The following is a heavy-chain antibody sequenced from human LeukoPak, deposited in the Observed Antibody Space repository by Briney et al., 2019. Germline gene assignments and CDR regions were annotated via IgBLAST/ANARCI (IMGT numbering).Heavy chain of an antibody. CDR3: ARDTFGIAAAGICDY. J-gene: IGHJ4*02. D-gene: IGHD6-13*01. V-gene: IGHV1-2*02. CDR2: INPNSGGT. Sequence: ASVKVSCKASGYTFTGYYMHWVRQAPGQGLEWMGWINPNSGGTNYAQKFQGRVTMTRDTSISTAYMELSRLRSDDTAVYYCARDTFGIAAAGICDYWGQGTLVTVS. CDR1: GYTFTGYY.